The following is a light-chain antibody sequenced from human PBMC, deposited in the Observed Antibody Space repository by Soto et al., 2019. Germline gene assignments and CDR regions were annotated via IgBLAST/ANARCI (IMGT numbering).Light chain of an antibody. Sequence: QSVLTQPASVSGSPGQSITISCTGTSSDVGGYKYVSWYQQHPGKAPELMIYEVSNRPSGVSNRFSGSKSGNTASLTISGLQAEDEADYYCSSYTTSSTVVFGGGTKLTVL. CDR2: EVS. J-gene: IGLJ2*01. CDR3: SSYTTSSTVV. CDR1: SSDVGGYKY. V-gene: IGLV2-14*01.